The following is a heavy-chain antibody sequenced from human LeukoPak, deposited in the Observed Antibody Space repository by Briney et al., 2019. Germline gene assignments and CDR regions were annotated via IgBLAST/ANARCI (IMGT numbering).Heavy chain of an antibody. V-gene: IGHV3-23*01. CDR3: AIEYYYYMDV. CDR1: GFTFTRNA. Sequence: GGSLRLSCAASGFTFTRNAVSWVRQAPGKGLEWVSTMSASGGRIYYAGSEKGRFTISRDISKNTLYLQVHSLSSEHGAVFPCAIEYYYYMDVWGKGTTVTVSS. J-gene: IGHJ6*03. CDR2: MSASGGRI.